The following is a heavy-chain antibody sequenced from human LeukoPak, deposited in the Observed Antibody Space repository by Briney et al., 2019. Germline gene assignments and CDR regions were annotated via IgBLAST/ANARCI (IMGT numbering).Heavy chain of an antibody. CDR2: ITGNSKSI. CDR1: GFTFSSHD. CDR3: VXEGXGXXHYMDV. Sequence: LXXXCATSGFTFSSHDMNWVRQAPGKGLEWVSSITGNSKSIDYADSVKGRFAISRDNAKNSLFLQMESLRVEDTAVYYCVXEGXGXXHYMDVWGKGTTVTVSS. D-gene: IGHD3-10*01. J-gene: IGHJ6*03. V-gene: IGHV3-21*01.